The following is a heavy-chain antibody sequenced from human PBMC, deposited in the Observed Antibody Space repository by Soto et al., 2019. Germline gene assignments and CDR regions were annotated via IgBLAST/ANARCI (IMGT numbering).Heavy chain of an antibody. Sequence: ASVKVSCKVAGHSLTDLSMHWVRQGPGRGLEWLGGFDPEEGEIIYAQNFQGRIRLTEDTSTDTAFMELNSLKSEDTAIYYCATARTTYVYDFDSWGQGTLVTVSS. CDR3: ATARTTYVYDFDS. V-gene: IGHV1-24*01. J-gene: IGHJ4*02. CDR1: GHSLTDLS. CDR2: FDPEEGEI. D-gene: IGHD3-16*01.